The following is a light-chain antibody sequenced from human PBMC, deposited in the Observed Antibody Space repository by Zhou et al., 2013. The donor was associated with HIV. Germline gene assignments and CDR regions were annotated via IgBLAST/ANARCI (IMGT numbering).Light chain of an antibody. J-gene: IGKJ1*01. CDR3: QQTYSTLWT. Sequence: DIQMTQSPSSLSASAGDRVTITCRASQTISNYLNWYQQKPGNAPKLLIYAASSLSSGVPSRFSGSASGTDFTLTISSLQPDDFATYYCQQTYSTLWTFGQGTKV. CDR2: AAS. V-gene: IGKV1-39*01. CDR1: QTISNY.